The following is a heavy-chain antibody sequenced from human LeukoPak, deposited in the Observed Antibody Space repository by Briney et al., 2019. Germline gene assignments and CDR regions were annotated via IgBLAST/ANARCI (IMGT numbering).Heavy chain of an antibody. CDR3: AKGGPQFFDY. CDR1: GFTFSDYA. Sequence: GGSLRLSCAVSGFTFSDYAMSWVRQAPGKGLEWVSTISGSGGSTYSADSVKGRFTISRDNSRNTLYLQMNSLRAEDTAIYCCAKGGPQFFDYWGQGTLVTVSS. D-gene: IGHD5-24*01. V-gene: IGHV3-23*01. J-gene: IGHJ4*02. CDR2: ISGSGGST.